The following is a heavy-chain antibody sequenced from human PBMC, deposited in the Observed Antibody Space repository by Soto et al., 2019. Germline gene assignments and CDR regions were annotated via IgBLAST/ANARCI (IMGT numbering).Heavy chain of an antibody. Sequence: GGSLRLSCAASGFTADDYAMHWVRQAPGKGLEWVSGISSNSDTIDYADSVKGRFTISRDNAKNSLFLQMNSLRPEDTALYYCAKVMKRWGMTTIHYFDSWGQGTLVTVSS. J-gene: IGHJ4*02. CDR2: ISSNSDTI. CDR3: AKVMKRWGMTTIHYFDS. CDR1: GFTADDYA. D-gene: IGHD4-17*01. V-gene: IGHV3-9*02.